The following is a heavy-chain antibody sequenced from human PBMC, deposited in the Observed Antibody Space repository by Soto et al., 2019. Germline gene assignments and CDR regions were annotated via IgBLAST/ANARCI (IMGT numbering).Heavy chain of an antibody. V-gene: IGHV1-18*01. CDR3: ARGMTPDYFDY. CDR1: GYTFSNYG. Sequence: QVQLVQSGAEVKKPGASVKVSCKTSGYTFSNYGIAWVRQAPGQGLEWMGWINPYNGNTNYVPKLQGRVTMTTDTSTRTAYMELRSLRSDDTAVYYCARGMTPDYFDYWGQGTLVTVSS. J-gene: IGHJ4*02. CDR2: INPYNGNT.